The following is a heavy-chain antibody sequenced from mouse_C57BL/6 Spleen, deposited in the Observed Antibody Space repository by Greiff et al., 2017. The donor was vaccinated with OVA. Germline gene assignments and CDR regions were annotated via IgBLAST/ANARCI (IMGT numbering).Heavy chain of an antibody. CDR3: ARQIYDGYYAMDY. D-gene: IGHD2-3*01. CDR1: GYTFTDYN. CDR2: INPNNGGT. J-gene: IGHJ4*01. V-gene: IGHV1-18*01. Sequence: EVQLQESGPELVKPGASVKIPCKASGYTFTDYNMDWVKQSHGKSLEWIGDINPNNGGTIYNQKFKGKATLTVDKSSSTAYMELRSLTSEDTAVYYCARQIYDGYYAMDYWGQGTSVTVSS.